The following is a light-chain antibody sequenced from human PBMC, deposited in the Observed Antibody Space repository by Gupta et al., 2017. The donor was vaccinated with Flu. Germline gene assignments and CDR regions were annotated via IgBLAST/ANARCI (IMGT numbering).Light chain of an antibody. CDR3: LQDAGTPFS. CDR1: QSVLYSSNNKNY. V-gene: IGKV4-1*01. Sequence: DIVMTQFPDSLAVSLGERATINCKSSQSVLYSSNNKNYLAWYQQKPGQPPRLLVYWASTRESGVPDRFSGSGSGTDFTLTISRLQAEDVAFYFCLQDAGTPFSFGQGTKLEIK. J-gene: IGKJ2*03. CDR2: WAS.